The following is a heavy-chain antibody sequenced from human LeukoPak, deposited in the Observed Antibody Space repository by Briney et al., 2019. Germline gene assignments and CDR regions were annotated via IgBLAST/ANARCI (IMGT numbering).Heavy chain of an antibody. CDR3: ARDHYDILTGYSPSYAFDI. V-gene: IGHV4-30-4*01. Sequence: SETLSLTCTVSGGSISSGDYYWSWIRQPPGKGLEWIGYIYYSGSTYYNPSLKSRVTSSVDTSKNHFSLKLSSVTAADTAVYYCARDHYDILTGYSPSYAFDIWGQGTMVTVSS. CDR1: GGSISSGDYY. CDR2: IYYSGST. J-gene: IGHJ3*02. D-gene: IGHD3-9*01.